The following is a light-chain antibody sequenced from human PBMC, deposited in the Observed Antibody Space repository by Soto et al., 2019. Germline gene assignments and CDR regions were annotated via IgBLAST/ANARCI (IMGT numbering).Light chain of an antibody. CDR3: YSYAASRTLI. CDR1: SSDIGNYIH. J-gene: IGLJ2*01. CDR2: DIT. V-gene: IGLV2-23*02. Sequence: QSALTQPASVSGSPGQSITISCTGTSSDIGNYIHVSWYQHHPGKVPKLIIYDITNRPSGISSRFSGSRSGNTASLTISGLQAEDEADYYCYSYAASRTLIFGGGTKVTVL.